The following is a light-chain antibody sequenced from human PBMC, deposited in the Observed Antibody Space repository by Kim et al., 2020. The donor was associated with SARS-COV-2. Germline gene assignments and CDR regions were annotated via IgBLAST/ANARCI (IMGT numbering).Light chain of an antibody. CDR3: NSRDSSGTWV. V-gene: IGLV3-19*01. J-gene: IGLJ3*02. CDR2: GKN. Sequence: VALGQTVRITCQGDSLRSYYASWYQQKPGQAPVLVIYGKNNRPSGSPDRFSGSSSGNTASLTITGAQAEDEADYYCNSRDSSGTWVFGGGTQLTVL. CDR1: SLRSYY.